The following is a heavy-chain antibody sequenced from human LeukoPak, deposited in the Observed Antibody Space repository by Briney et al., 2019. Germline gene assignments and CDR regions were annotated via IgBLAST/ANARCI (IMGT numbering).Heavy chain of an antibody. Sequence: SETLSLTCTVSGGSISSSSYYWGWIRQPPGKGLEWIGSTYYSGSTYYNPSLKSRVTISVDTSKNQFSLNLSSVTAADTAVYYCARARYVNSFYAFDIWGQGTLVTVSS. CDR3: ARARYVNSFYAFDI. CDR1: GGSISSSSYY. D-gene: IGHD3-9*01. V-gene: IGHV4-39*07. J-gene: IGHJ3*02. CDR2: TYYSGST.